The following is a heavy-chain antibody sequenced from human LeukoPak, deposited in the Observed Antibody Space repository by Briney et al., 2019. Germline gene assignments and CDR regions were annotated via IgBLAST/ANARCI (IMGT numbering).Heavy chain of an antibody. Sequence: GGSLRLSCAASGFTFRAYGMNWVRQAPGKGLEWISYINSNSDTVHYSNSVEGRFTISRDNAKNSLYLQMNSLRAEDTAMYYCATSRDFYDTSGYYPYYFDCWGQGTLVTVSS. CDR3: ATSRDFYDTSGYYPYYFDC. J-gene: IGHJ4*02. V-gene: IGHV3-48*04. D-gene: IGHD3-22*01. CDR1: GFTFRAYG. CDR2: INSNSDTV.